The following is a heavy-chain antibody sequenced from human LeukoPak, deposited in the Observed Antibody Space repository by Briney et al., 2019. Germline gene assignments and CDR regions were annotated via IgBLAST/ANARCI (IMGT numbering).Heavy chain of an antibody. D-gene: IGHD2-15*01. V-gene: IGHV1-2*02. CDR2: INPNSGGT. CDR3: ATKPGGSSNWFDP. CDR1: GYTFTGYY. J-gene: IGHJ5*02. Sequence: ASVKVSCKASGYTFTGYYMHWVRQAPGQGLEWMGWINPNSGGTNYAQKFQGRVTMTRDTSISTAYMELSSLRSEDTAVYYCATKPGGSSNWFDPWGQGTLVTVSS.